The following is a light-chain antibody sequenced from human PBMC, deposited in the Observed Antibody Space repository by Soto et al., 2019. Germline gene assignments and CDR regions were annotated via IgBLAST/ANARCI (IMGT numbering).Light chain of an antibody. CDR2: GAS. CDR1: QIVSSNY. J-gene: IGKJ5*01. V-gene: IGKV3-20*01. Sequence: EAVLTQSPGTLSLFPGDRATLSCRASQIVSSNYLGWYQQKPGQAPRLLIYGASSRATGIPDRFSGSGSGTDFTLTISRLEPEDFAVYYCQQYGNSPHTFGQGTRLEIK. CDR3: QQYGNSPHT.